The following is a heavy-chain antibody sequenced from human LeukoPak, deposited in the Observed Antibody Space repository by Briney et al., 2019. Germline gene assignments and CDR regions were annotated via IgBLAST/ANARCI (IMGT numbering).Heavy chain of an antibody. CDR1: GCTFTSYG. Sequence: ASVKVSCKASGCTFTSYGISWVRQAPGQGLEWMGWISAYYGNTNYAQKLQGRVTMTTDTSMSTAYMELRSLRSDDTAVYYCARAPSSTSCSDYWGQGTLVTVSS. D-gene: IGHD2-2*01. CDR2: ISAYYGNT. J-gene: IGHJ4*02. CDR3: ARAPSSTSCSDY. V-gene: IGHV1-18*01.